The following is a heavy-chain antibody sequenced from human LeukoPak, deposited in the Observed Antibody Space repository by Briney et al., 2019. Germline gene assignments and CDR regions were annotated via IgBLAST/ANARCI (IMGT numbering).Heavy chain of an antibody. Sequence: GGSLRLSCAASGFTFSSHDMNWVRQAPGKGLEWVSYIHSSGTIMYCADSVKGRFTISRDNVENSLYLQMNSLRAEDTAVYYCARSPLVDVTNFVYWGQGALVTVPS. V-gene: IGHV3-48*03. D-gene: IGHD1-1*01. CDR3: ARSPLVDVTNFVY. CDR2: IHSSGTIM. CDR1: GFTFSSHD. J-gene: IGHJ4*02.